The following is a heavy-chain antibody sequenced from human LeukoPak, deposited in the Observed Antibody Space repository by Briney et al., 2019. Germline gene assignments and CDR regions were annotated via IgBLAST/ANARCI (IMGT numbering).Heavy chain of an antibody. CDR3: AKEFSSSSGRYFDY. D-gene: IGHD6-6*01. CDR2: INTEGSDT. Sequence: GGSLRFSCAASGFTFSSYWMHWVRQAPGKGPVWVSRINTEGSDTTYADSVKGRFTISRDNAKNTLYLQMNSLRAEDTAVYYCAKEFSSSSGRYFDYWGQGSLVTVSS. J-gene: IGHJ4*02. CDR1: GFTFSSYW. V-gene: IGHV3-74*01.